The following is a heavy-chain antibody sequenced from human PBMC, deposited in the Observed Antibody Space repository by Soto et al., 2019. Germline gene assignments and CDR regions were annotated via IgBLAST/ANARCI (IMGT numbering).Heavy chain of an antibody. CDR3: AREQCYYDSSGYYPYYFDY. CDR1: GGSISSSSYY. Sequence: PSETLSLTCTVSGGSISSSSYYWGWIRQHPGKGLEWIGCIYYSGTTYYSPSLRSRVTISVDTSKNQFSLNLNSMTGADTAVYYCAREQCYYDSSGYYPYYFDYWGQGALVTVSS. V-gene: IGHV4-31*03. D-gene: IGHD3-22*01. J-gene: IGHJ4*02. CDR2: IYYSGTT.